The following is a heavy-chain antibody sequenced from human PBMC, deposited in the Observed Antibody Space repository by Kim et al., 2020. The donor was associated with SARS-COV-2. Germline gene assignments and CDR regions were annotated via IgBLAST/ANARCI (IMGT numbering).Heavy chain of an antibody. CDR3: ARVEERYYYYYYGMDV. Sequence: GGSLRLSCAASGFTFSDYYMSWIRQAPGKGLEWVSYISSSGSTIYYADSVKGRFTISRDNAKNSLYLQMNSLRAEDTAVYYCARVEERYYYYYYGMDVWGQGTTVTVSS. J-gene: IGHJ6*02. CDR1: GFTFSDYY. V-gene: IGHV3-11*01. CDR2: ISSSGSTI.